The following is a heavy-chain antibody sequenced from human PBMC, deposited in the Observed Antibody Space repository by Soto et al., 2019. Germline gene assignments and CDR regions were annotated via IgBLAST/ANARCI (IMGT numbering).Heavy chain of an antibody. V-gene: IGHV4-59*01. D-gene: IGHD6-13*01. CDR1: GGSISSYH. Sequence: QVQLQESGPGLVKPSETLSLTCSVSGGSISSYHWSWIRQPPGKGLEWIDYIYYSGSTNYNPSLKSRVTISVDTSKNQFSLKLSSVTAADTAVYYCARKGYSSSWYFDLWGRGTLVTVSS. CDR3: ARKGYSSSWYFDL. CDR2: IYYSGST. J-gene: IGHJ2*01.